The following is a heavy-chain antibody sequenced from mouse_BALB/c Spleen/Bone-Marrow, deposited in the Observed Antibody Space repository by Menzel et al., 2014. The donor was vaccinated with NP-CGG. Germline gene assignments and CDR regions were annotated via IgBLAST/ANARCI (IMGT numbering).Heavy chain of an antibody. CDR3: ARHGSSGFDY. CDR2: ILPGNGNT. J-gene: IGHJ2*01. CDR1: GYTFSTYW. V-gene: IGHV1-9*01. Sequence: VQVVESGAELMKPGASVKISCKATGYTFSTYWIEWVKQRPGHGLEWIGEILPGNGNTDYNEKFKGKATFTADTSSNTAYMQLSSLTSEDSAVFYCARHGSSGFDYWGQGTALTVSS. D-gene: IGHD1-1*01.